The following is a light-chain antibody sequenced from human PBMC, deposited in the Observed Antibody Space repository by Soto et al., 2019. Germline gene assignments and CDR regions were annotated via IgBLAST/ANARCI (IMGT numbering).Light chain of an antibody. J-gene: IGKJ1*01. Sequence: DIQMPQSPSSLSASVGARVSITCRASQSISRYLNWYQQNPGKAPNLLIYATSSLQSGVPSRFSGSGSGTDFTLTISSLQPEDFATYYCQQSYSAPPWTFGQGTKVDIK. CDR1: QSISRY. V-gene: IGKV1-39*01. CDR3: QQSYSAPPWT. CDR2: ATS.